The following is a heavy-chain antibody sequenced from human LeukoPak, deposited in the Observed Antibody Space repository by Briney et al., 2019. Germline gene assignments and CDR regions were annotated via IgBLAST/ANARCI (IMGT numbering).Heavy chain of an antibody. CDR2: ISSSGFST. CDR3: ARGKRRFDY. V-gene: IGHV3-11*01. CDR1: GFNFSDYY. J-gene: IGHJ4*02. Sequence: PGGSLRLSCAASGFNFSDYYMSWIRQAPGKGLEWVSYISSSGFSTYYAGPVKGRFTISRDNARNSLYLQMNSLAPEDMALYYCARGKRRFDYWGQGTLVSVSS.